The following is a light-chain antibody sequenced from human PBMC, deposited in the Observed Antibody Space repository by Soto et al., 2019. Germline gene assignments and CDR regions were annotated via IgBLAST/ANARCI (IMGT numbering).Light chain of an antibody. CDR2: AAS. V-gene: IGKV1-27*01. CDR3: QNYNSAPFT. Sequence: DIQMTQSPSSLSASVGDSISITCRASQGISNYLAWYQQRPGKVPKLLIYAASTLQSGVPSRFSGSGSGTDFTLTISSLQPEDVATYYCQNYNSAPFTFGPGTKVDIK. J-gene: IGKJ3*01. CDR1: QGISNY.